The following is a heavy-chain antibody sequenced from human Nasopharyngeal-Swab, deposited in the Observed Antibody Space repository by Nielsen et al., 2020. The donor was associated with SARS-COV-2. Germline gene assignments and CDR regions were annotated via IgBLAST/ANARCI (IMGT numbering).Heavy chain of an antibody. CDR1: GFTFSSYP. J-gene: IGHJ4*02. V-gene: IGHV3-30*04. CDR3: ARMITFGGVLDY. Sequence: GESLKISCEASGFTFSSYPMQWVRRAPGKGLEWVSVISYGGGDEHYADSVKGRFTISRDNAKNSLYLQMNSLRAEDTAVYYCARMITFGGVLDYWGQGTLVTVSS. CDR2: ISYGGGDE. D-gene: IGHD3-16*01.